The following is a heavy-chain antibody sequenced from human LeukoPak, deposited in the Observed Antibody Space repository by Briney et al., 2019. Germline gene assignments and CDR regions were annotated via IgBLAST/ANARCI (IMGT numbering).Heavy chain of an antibody. CDR3: ARGGVTPWYFDY. V-gene: IGHV4-59*01. Sequence: SETLSLTCTVSGGSISSYYSSWIRQPPGKWLEWIGYIYYSGSTNYNPSLKSRVTISVDTSKNQFSLKLSSVTAADTAVYYCARGGVTPWYFDYWGQGTLVTVSS. D-gene: IGHD4-23*01. J-gene: IGHJ4*02. CDR1: GGSISSYY. CDR2: IYYSGST.